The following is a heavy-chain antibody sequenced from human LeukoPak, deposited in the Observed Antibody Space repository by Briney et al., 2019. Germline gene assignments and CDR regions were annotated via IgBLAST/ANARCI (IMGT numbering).Heavy chain of an antibody. Sequence: SETLSLTCTVSGGSISSDNYYGNWIRQPAGKGLEWMGRIYTSGSTNYNPSLETRVTISIDTSKNQFSLKLTSVTAADTAVYYCLLRRDGYTHFDYWGQGTLVTVSS. CDR2: IYTSGST. D-gene: IGHD5-24*01. J-gene: IGHJ4*02. CDR3: LLRRDGYTHFDY. CDR1: GGSISSDNYY. V-gene: IGHV4-61*02.